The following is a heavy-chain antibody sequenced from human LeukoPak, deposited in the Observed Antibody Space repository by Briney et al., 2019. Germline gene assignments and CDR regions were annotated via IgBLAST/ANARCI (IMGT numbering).Heavy chain of an antibody. V-gene: IGHV3-7*01. Sequence: PGGSLRLSCAASGFTFSNFWMSWVRQAPGSGLEWVANIEKDGSAEYYVDPVKGRFTISRDNAKNSLHLQMNSLRAEDTAVYYCARRRGSDSLDYWGQGTLVTVSS. D-gene: IGHD1-26*01. CDR3: ARRRGSDSLDY. CDR2: IEKDGSAE. J-gene: IGHJ4*02. CDR1: GFTFSNFW.